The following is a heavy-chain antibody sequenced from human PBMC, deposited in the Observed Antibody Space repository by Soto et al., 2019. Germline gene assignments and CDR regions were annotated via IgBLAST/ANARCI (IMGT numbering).Heavy chain of an antibody. CDR2: IYHSGST. CDR1: GGSISSGGYS. V-gene: IGHV4-30-2*01. J-gene: IGHJ5*02. CDR3: ARDPLPNAYCISTSCYWLPWFDP. D-gene: IGHD2-2*01. Sequence: SETLSLTCAVSGGSISSGGYSWSWIRQPPGKGLEWIGYIYHSGSTYYNPSLKSRVTISVDRSKNQFSLKLSSVTAADTAVYYCARDPLPNAYCISTSCYWLPWFDPWGQGTLVTVSS.